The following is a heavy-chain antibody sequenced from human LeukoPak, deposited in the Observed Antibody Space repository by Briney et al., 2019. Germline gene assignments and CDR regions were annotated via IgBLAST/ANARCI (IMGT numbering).Heavy chain of an antibody. V-gene: IGHV4/OR15-8*01. Sequence: PSETLSLTCGVSGGFIINGKWWSWVRQPPGKGLEWIGEISHSGSPNYNPSLKSRVTISVDTSKNQFSLKLSSVTAADTAVYYCARRAGYYKIDYWGQGTLVTVSS. CDR3: ARRAGYYKIDY. CDR2: ISHSGSP. J-gene: IGHJ4*02. D-gene: IGHD3-9*01. CDR1: GGFIINGKW.